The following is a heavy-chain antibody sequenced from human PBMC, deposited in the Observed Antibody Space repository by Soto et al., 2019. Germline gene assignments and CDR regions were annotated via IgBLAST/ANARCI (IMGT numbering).Heavy chain of an antibody. Sequence: EVQLVESGGGLVQPGGSLRLSCAASGFSFSTYWMSWVRQAPGKGLEWVANINADGSETYYVDSVKGRFTVSRDNARTSLYLQMNSLRAEDTAVYYCAKGSEFSNSYTLDFDFWGQGALVTVSS. V-gene: IGHV3-7*03. J-gene: IGHJ4*02. CDR2: INADGSET. CDR3: AKGSEFSNSYTLDFDF. CDR1: GFSFSTYW. D-gene: IGHD6-6*01.